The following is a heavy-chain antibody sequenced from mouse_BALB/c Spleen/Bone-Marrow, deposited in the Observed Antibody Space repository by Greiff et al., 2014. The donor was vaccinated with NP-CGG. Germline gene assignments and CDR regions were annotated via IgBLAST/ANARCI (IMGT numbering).Heavy chain of an antibody. V-gene: IGHV1-37*01. CDR1: GYSFTGYF. CDR2: INPYNGDT. CDR3: GRGGVYYAMDY. J-gene: IGHJ4*01. Sequence: VTLKECGPELVKPGASVKISCKASGYSFTGYFMNWVKQSHGKSLEWIGRINPYNGDTFYNQKFKGKATLTVDKSSSTAHMELLSLTSEDSAVYYCGRGGVYYAMDYWGQGTSVTVSS. D-gene: IGHD1-1*02.